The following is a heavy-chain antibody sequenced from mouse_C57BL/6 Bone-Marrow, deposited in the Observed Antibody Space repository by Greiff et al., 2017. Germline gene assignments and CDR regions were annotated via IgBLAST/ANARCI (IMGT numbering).Heavy chain of an antibody. Sequence: VQLQQSGPVLVKPGASVKMSCKASGYTFTDYYMNWVKQSHGKSLEWIGVINPYNGGTSYNQKFKGKATLTVDKSSSTAYMELNSLKSEDSAVYYGARGGAYCYGSIFYWYFDVWGTGTTVTVSS. CDR1: GYTFTDYY. CDR3: ARGGAYCYGSIFYWYFDV. D-gene: IGHD1-1*01. CDR2: INPYNGGT. V-gene: IGHV1-19*01. J-gene: IGHJ1*03.